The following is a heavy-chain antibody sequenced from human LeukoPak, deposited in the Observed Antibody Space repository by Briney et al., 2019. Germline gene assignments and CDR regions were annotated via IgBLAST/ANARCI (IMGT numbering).Heavy chain of an antibody. J-gene: IGHJ4*02. CDR1: GLTFSSYW. Sequence: PGGSLRLSCAASGLTFSSYWMSWVRQAPGKGLEWVANIKQDGSEKYYVDSVKGRFTISRDNAKNSLYLQMNSLRAEDTAVYYCARDVLPWTYWGQGTLLTVSS. D-gene: IGHD3/OR15-3a*01. CDR3: ARDVLPWTY. V-gene: IGHV3-7*01. CDR2: IKQDGSEK.